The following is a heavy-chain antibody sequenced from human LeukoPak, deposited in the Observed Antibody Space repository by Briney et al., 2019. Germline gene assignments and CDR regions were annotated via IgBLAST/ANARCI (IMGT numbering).Heavy chain of an antibody. D-gene: IGHD3-3*01. CDR3: ARGLTRYYYYMDV. CDR2: IYTSGST. J-gene: IGHJ6*03. V-gene: IGHV4-4*07. CDR1: GGSISSYY. Sequence: SSETLSLTCTVSGGSISSYYWSWIRQPAGKGLEWIGRIYTSGSTNYNPPLKSRVTTSVDTSKNQFSLKLSSVTAADTAVYYCARGLTRYYYYMDVWGKGTTVTVSS.